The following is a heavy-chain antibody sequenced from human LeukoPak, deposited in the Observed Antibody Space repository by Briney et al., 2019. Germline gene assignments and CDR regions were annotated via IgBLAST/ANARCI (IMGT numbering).Heavy chain of an antibody. Sequence: SVKVSCKASGGTFSSYAISWVRQAPGQGLEWMGGIIPIFGTANYAQKFQGRVTITADESTSTAYMELSSLRSEDTAVYYCARGIVVRGGGYYYYMDVWGKGTTVTISS. D-gene: IGHD3-10*01. CDR2: IIPIFGTA. V-gene: IGHV1-69*13. CDR3: ARGIVVRGGGYYYYMDV. CDR1: GGTFSSYA. J-gene: IGHJ6*03.